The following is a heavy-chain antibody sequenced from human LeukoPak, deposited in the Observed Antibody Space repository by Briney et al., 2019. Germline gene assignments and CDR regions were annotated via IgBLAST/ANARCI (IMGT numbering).Heavy chain of an antibody. D-gene: IGHD4-17*01. Sequence: PSETLSLTCTVSGGSIGSSNFYWGWIRQPPGKGLEWIGSVLHSGSAYYNPSLNSRVTISVDTSVNQFSLTLSSVTAADTAVYYCARPRAGFGDYSFWGQGTTVTVSS. CDR3: ARPRAGFGDYSF. CDR2: VLHSGSA. J-gene: IGHJ6*02. CDR1: GGSIGSSNFY. V-gene: IGHV4-39*01.